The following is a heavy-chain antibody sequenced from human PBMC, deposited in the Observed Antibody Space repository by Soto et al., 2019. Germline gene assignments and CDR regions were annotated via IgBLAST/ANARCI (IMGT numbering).Heavy chain of an antibody. CDR1: GFSFSSYA. Sequence: QVRLVESGGGVVQPGRSLRLSCTASGFSFSSYAMYWFRQPPGKGLEWVAVISHDGINKHYADSVKGRVTVCRDNSNHSLDLQLNSLGGEDTAMYYCARDMYSSDYFVKWFEPWGQGTLVTVSS. D-gene: IGHD6-19*01. J-gene: IGHJ5*02. CDR2: ISHDGINK. V-gene: IGHV3-30-3*01. CDR3: ARDMYSSDYFVKWFEP.